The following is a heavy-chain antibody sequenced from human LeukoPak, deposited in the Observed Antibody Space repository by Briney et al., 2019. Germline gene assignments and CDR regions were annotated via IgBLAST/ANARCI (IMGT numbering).Heavy chain of an antibody. CDR1: GYTFTSYG. CDR3: ARDKVNPGYSGYDLFDY. CDR2: ISAYNGNT. D-gene: IGHD5-12*01. Sequence: GASVKVSCKASGYTFTSYGISWVRQAPGQGLEWMGWISAYNGNTNYAQKLQGRVTMTTDTPTRTAYIELRSLRSDDTAVYYCARDKVNPGYSGYDLFDYWGQGTLVTVSS. V-gene: IGHV1-18*01. J-gene: IGHJ4*02.